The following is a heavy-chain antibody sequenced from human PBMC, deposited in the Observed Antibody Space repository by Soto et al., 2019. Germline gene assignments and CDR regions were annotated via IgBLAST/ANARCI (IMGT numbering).Heavy chain of an antibody. Sequence: GSLRLSCAVSGFSFSDYYMNWIRQAPGKGLEWLSYISSTATYTNYADSVRGRFTISRDSAKNSLYLDMNGLRAEDTAVYYCARARLVVEGRFDYWGQGTLVTVSS. CDR1: GFSFSDYY. CDR3: ARARLVVEGRFDY. V-gene: IGHV3-11*06. J-gene: IGHJ4*02. CDR2: ISSTATYT. D-gene: IGHD3-22*01.